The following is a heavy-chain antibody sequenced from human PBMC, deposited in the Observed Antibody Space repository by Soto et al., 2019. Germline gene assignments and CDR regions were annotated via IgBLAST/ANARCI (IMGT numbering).Heavy chain of an antibody. V-gene: IGHV4-34*01. J-gene: IGHJ4*02. CDR1: GGYFSAHF. CDR3: ASRYGPGKYYFDF. D-gene: IGHD3-10*01. Sequence: SETLSLTCAVYGGYFSAHFCSWVRQSPGKGLEWIGEINYSETTNYNPSLESRVTVSVDASKNQFTLRLTSLTAADTAVYYCASRYGPGKYYFDFWAQGTPVTVSS. CDR2: INYSETT.